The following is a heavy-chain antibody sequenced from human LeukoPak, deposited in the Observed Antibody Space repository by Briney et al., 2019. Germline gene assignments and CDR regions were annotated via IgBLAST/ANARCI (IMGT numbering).Heavy chain of an antibody. CDR1: GFTVSSNY. CDR3: AREVLSSGLDY. Sequence: GGSLRLSCAASGFTVSSNYMSWVRQAPGKGLEWVSVIYSGGSTYYADSVKGRFTISRDNSKNTLYLQMNSLRAEDTAVYYCAREVLSSGLDYWGQGTLVTVSS. D-gene: IGHD3-22*01. V-gene: IGHV3-53*01. CDR2: IYSGGST. J-gene: IGHJ4*02.